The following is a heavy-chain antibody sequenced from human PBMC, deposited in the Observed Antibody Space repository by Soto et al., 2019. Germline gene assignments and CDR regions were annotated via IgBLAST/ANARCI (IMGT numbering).Heavy chain of an antibody. J-gene: IGHJ6*02. V-gene: IGHV3-30-3*01. CDR1: GFTFSSYA. Sequence: GGSLRLSCAASGFTFSSYAMHWVRQAPGKGLEWVAVISYDGSNKYYADSVKGRFTISRDNSKNTLYLQMNSLRAEDTAVYYCARGQNTDSRITIFGVVSPPTLGYGMDVWGQGTTVTVSS. D-gene: IGHD3-3*01. CDR2: ISYDGSNK. CDR3: ARGQNTDSRITIFGVVSPPTLGYGMDV.